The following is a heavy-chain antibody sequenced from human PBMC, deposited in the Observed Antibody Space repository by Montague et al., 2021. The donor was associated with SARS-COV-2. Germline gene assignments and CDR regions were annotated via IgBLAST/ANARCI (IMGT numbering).Heavy chain of an antibody. CDR2: IFYNGST. Sequence: SETLSLICTVSFGSISTYYWSWIRQPPGKGLEWIGFIFYNGSTKYNPSLKRRVSISLDTSKNQFSLKLSSVTAADTAAYYCARQDAWAYCGDECYRGWFDSWGQGTLVTVSS. V-gene: IGHV4-59*01. J-gene: IGHJ5*01. D-gene: IGHD2-21*01. CDR3: ARQDAWAYCGDECYRGWFDS. CDR1: FGSISTYY.